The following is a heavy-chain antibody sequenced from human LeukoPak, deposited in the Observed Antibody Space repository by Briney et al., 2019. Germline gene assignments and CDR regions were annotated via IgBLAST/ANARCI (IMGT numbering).Heavy chain of an antibody. V-gene: IGHV3-23*01. D-gene: IGHD6-13*01. CDR3: AKDRWSSSWYQSGWFDP. CDR2: ISGSGGST. J-gene: IGHJ5*02. Sequence: GGSLRLSCAASGFTLSSYAMSWVRQAPGKGLEWVSAISGSGGSTYYADSVKGRFTISRDNSKNTLYLQMNSLRAEDTAVYYCAKDRWSSSWYQSGWFDPWGQGTLVTVSS. CDR1: GFTLSSYA.